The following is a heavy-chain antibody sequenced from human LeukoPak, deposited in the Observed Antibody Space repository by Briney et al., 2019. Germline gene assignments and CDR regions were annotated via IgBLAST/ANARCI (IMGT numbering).Heavy chain of an antibody. Sequence: SETLSLTCTVPGGSISPYFWSWMRQTPGKGLEWIGYISYTGSTNYNPALKSRVTISVDTSKNQFPLQLTSVTAADTAVYYCARDDYRGVTNFDPWGQGTLVTVSS. CDR3: ARDDYRGVTNFDP. D-gene: IGHD3-10*01. CDR1: GGSISPYF. J-gene: IGHJ5*02. CDR2: ISYTGST. V-gene: IGHV4-59*01.